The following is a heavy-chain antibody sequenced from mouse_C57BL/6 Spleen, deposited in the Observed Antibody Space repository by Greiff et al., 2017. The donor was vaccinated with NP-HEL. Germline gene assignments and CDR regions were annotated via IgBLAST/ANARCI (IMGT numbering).Heavy chain of an antibody. CDR1: GYTFTSYW. CDR2: IAPSDSYT. Sequence: VQLQQPGAELVRPGTSVKLSCKASGYTFTSYWMHWVKQRPGQGLEWIGVIAPSDSYTNYNQKFKGKATLTVDTSSSTAYMQLSSLTSEDSAVYDCARARYYGSSYAFAYWGQGTLVTVSA. CDR3: ARARYYGSSYAFAY. V-gene: IGHV1-59*01. D-gene: IGHD1-1*01. J-gene: IGHJ3*01.